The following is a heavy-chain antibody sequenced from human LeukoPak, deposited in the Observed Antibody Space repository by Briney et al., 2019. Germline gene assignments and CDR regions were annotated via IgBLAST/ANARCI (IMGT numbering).Heavy chain of an antibody. CDR1: GYTFTSYD. V-gene: IGHV1-8*03. D-gene: IGHD2-15*01. CDR3: AREEVAATENWFDP. CDR2: MNPNSGNT. Sequence: ASVKVSCKASGYTFTSYDINWVRQATGQGLEWMGWMNPNSGNTGYAQKFQGRVTITRNTSISTAYMELSSLRSEDTAVCYCAREEVAATENWFDPWGQGTLVTVSS. J-gene: IGHJ5*02.